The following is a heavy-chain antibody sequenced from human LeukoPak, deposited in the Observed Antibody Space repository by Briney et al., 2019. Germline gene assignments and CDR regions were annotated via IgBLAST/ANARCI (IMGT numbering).Heavy chain of an antibody. J-gene: IGHJ4*02. CDR2: ITRSGRTM. V-gene: IGHV3-48*03. CDR1: GFTFSSYQ. Sequence: QPGGSLRLSCAASGFTFSSYQMNWVRQAPGKGLEWGSYITRSGRTMYYADSVRGRFTIFRDNAKTSLYLEMNSLSGEDTAVYYFAREPEDGDIDYWGQGTLVTVSS. D-gene: IGHD5-24*01. CDR3: AREPEDGDIDY.